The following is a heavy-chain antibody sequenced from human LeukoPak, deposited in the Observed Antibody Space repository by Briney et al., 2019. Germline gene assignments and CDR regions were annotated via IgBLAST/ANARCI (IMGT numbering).Heavy chain of an antibody. CDR2: MSFDGSNK. Sequence: RSLRLSCADSGFTFNNYGMHWVRQAPGKGLEWVAVMSFDGSNKYYADSVKGRFTISRDNSRNTLYLQMNSLRVEDTAVYYCTSICSSSSCYLDYWGQGTLVTVSS. J-gene: IGHJ4*02. V-gene: IGHV3-30*03. D-gene: IGHD2-2*01. CDR3: TSICSSSSCYLDY. CDR1: GFTFNNYG.